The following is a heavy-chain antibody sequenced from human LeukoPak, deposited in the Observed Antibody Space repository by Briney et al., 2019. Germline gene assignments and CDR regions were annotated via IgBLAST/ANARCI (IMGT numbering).Heavy chain of an antibody. D-gene: IGHD3-16*01. CDR3: ARRWERLDY. CDR1: GYTFSTYG. CDR2: ISVSNGKT. Sequence: ASVKVSCKASGYTFSTYGISWVRQAPGEGLQWMGWISVSNGKTKYVQKFQGRVTMTIDTSTSTAYMELRSLRSDDTAVYYCARRWERLDYWGQGTLVTVSS. V-gene: IGHV1-18*01. J-gene: IGHJ4*02.